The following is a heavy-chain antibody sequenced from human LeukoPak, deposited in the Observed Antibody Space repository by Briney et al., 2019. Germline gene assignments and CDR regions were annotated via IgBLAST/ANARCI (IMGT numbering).Heavy chain of an antibody. Sequence: ASVKVSCKASGYTFTSYDINWVRQATGQGLEWMGWMNPNSGNTGYAQKLQGRVTMTTDTSTSTAYMELRSLRSDDTAVYYCARSITMVRGVMPDFDYWGQGTLVTVSS. D-gene: IGHD3-10*01. V-gene: IGHV1-8*01. J-gene: IGHJ4*02. CDR1: GYTFTSYD. CDR3: ARSITMVRGVMPDFDY. CDR2: MNPNSGNT.